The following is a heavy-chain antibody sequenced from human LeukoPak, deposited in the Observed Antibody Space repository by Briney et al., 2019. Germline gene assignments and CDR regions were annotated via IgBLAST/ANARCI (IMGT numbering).Heavy chain of an antibody. Sequence: GGSLRLSCAASGFTVSSNYMSWVRQAPGKGLEWVSVIYSGGSTYYADSVKGRFTISRDNSKNTLYLQMNSLRAEDTAVYYCARGTTATLGAFDIWGQGTMVTVSS. CDR1: GFTVSSNY. CDR3: ARGTTATLGAFDI. CDR2: IYSGGST. J-gene: IGHJ3*02. D-gene: IGHD2-15*01. V-gene: IGHV3-66*01.